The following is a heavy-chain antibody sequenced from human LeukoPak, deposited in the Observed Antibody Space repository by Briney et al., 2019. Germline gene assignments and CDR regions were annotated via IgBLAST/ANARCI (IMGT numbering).Heavy chain of an antibody. Sequence: GASVMVSCKASGYTFTSYGISWVRQAPGQGLAWMGWISAYNGNTNYAQELQGRVTMTTDTSTSTAYMELRSLRSADTAVYYCARVATVRFFPSGYFDYWGQGTLVTVSS. V-gene: IGHV1-18*01. J-gene: IGHJ4*02. D-gene: IGHD3-3*01. CDR2: ISAYNGNT. CDR1: GYTFTSYG. CDR3: ARVATVRFFPSGYFDY.